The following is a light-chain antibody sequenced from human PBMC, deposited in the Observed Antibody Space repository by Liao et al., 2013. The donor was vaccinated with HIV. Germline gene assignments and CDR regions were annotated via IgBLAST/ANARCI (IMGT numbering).Light chain of an antibody. V-gene: IGLV3-1*01. Sequence: SYDLTQPPSVSVSPGQTASITCSGDKLGDKYTCWYQQKAGQSPVLVMYQDRKRPSGIPERFSGSISGNTATLTISGAQAMDEADYFCQAWDSGTGVFGTGTKVT. CDR2: QDR. CDR1: KLGDKY. J-gene: IGLJ1*01. CDR3: QAWDSGTGV.